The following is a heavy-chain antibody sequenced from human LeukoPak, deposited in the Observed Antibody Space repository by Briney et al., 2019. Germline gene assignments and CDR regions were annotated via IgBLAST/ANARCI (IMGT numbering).Heavy chain of an antibody. CDR1: GGSISSYY. CDR2: IYYSGST. CDR3: ARGQRSYFRAVDD. J-gene: IGHJ4*02. Sequence: SETLSLTCTVSGGSISSYYWSWIRQPPGKGLEWIGYIYYSGSTNYNPSLKSRVTISVDTSKNQFSLKLSSVIAADTAVYYCARGQRSYFRAVDDWGQGTLVTVSS. V-gene: IGHV4-59*01. D-gene: IGHD1-26*01.